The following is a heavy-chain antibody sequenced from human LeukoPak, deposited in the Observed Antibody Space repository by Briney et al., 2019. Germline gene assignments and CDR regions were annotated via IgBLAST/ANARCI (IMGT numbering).Heavy chain of an antibody. CDR2: IYYSGST. CDR3: ARVDAHYYDSSGYYGPDY. Sequence: PSETLSLTCTVSGGSISSGDYYWSWIRQPPGKGLEWIGYIYYSGSTYCNPSLKSRVTISVDTSKNQFSLKLSSVTAADTAVYYCARVDAHYYDSSGYYGPDYWGQGTLVTVSS. D-gene: IGHD3-22*01. J-gene: IGHJ4*02. V-gene: IGHV4-30-4*01. CDR1: GGSISSGDYY.